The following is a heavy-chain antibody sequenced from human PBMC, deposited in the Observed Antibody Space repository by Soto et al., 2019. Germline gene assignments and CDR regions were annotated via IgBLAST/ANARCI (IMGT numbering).Heavy chain of an antibody. J-gene: IGHJ5*01. CDR1: GFNFRMYE. D-gene: IGHD3-10*01. CDR2: ISSSGLTT. V-gene: IGHV3-48*03. Sequence: GGSLRLSSQAYGFNFRMYEMHWGRKAPGKGLEWVSYISSSGLTTYYADFAEGRFTISRDNAKDSLYLHLNSLRVGDTAVYYCARYGTRGDWWGLGTQVTVSS. CDR3: ARYGTRGDW.